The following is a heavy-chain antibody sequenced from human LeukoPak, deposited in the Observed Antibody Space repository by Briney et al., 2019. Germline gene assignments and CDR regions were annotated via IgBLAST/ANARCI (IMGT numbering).Heavy chain of an antibody. Sequence: GASVKVSCKASGGTFSSYAISWVRQAPGQGLEWMGGIIPIFGTANYAQKFQGRVTITADESTSTAYMELSSLRSEDTAVYYCARVIRGYYYDSSGYYSAFDIWGQGTMVTVSS. CDR1: GGTFSSYA. D-gene: IGHD3-22*01. CDR2: IIPIFGTA. V-gene: IGHV1-69*13. CDR3: ARVIRGYYYDSSGYYSAFDI. J-gene: IGHJ3*02.